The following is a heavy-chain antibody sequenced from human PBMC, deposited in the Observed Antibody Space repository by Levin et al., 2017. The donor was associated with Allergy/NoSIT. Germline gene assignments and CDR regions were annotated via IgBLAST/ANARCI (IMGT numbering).Heavy chain of an antibody. V-gene: IGHV3-30*18. CDR2: ISYDGSNK. Sequence: PSETLSLTCAASGFTFSSYGMHWVRQAPGKGLEWVAVISYDGSNKYYADSVKGRFTISRDNSKNTLYLQMNSLRAEDTAVYYCAKGQLPKEFDYWGQGTLVTVSS. CDR1: GFTFSSYG. D-gene: IGHD6-6*01. J-gene: IGHJ4*02. CDR3: AKGQLPKEFDY.